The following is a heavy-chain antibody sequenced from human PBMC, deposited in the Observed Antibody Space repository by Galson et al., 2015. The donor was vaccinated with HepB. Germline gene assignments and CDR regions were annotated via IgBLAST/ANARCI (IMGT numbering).Heavy chain of an antibody. CDR1: GYSSTSNG. J-gene: IGHJ6*02. D-gene: IGHD2-8*01. V-gene: IGHV1-18*04. CDR2: ISANNGNT. CDR3: ATIMGPTPGDGMDV. Sequence: SVKVSCKAFGYSSTSNGISWVRQAPGQRLEWMGWISANNGNTKYIEKLQGRVTMTADTITSTAYVEVRSLRSDDTAVYYCATIMGPTPGDGMDVWGQGTTVTVSS.